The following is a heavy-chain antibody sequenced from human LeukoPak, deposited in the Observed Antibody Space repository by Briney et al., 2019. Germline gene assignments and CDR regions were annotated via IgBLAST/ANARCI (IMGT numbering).Heavy chain of an antibody. J-gene: IGHJ4*02. D-gene: IGHD1-20*01. CDR2: ISSSSSYI. CDR1: GFTFSSYS. CDR3: ARADSRLSTITD. V-gene: IGHV3-21*01. Sequence: GGSLRLSCAASGFTFSSYSMNWVRQAPGKGLEWVSSISSSSSYIYYADSVKGRFTISRDNAKNSLYLQMNSLRAEDTAVYYCARADSRLSTITDWGQGTLVTVSS.